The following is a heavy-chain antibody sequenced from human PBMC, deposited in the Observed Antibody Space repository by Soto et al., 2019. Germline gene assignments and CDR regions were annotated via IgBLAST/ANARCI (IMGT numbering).Heavy chain of an antibody. Sequence: SETLSLTCAVYGGSFSGYYWSWIRQPPGKGLEWIGEINQSGSTNYNPSLKSRVTISVDTSKNQFSLKLSSVTAADTAVYYCASSKVGDFFYYYYGMDVWGQGTTVTVSS. CDR1: GGSFSGYY. D-gene: IGHD1-26*01. J-gene: IGHJ6*02. V-gene: IGHV4-34*01. CDR2: INQSGST. CDR3: ASSKVGDFFYYYYGMDV.